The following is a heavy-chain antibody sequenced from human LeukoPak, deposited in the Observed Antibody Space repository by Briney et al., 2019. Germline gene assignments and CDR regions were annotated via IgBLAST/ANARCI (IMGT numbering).Heavy chain of an antibody. J-gene: IGHJ4*02. CDR1: GGTFSSYA. Sequence: ASVKVSCKASGGTFSSYAISWVRQAPGQGLEWMGWISAYNGNTNYAQKLQGRVTMTTDTSTSTAYMELRSLRSDDMAVYYCARHPYSGSYPPDYWGQGTLVTVSS. D-gene: IGHD1-26*01. CDR2: ISAYNGNT. V-gene: IGHV1-18*03. CDR3: ARHPYSGSYPPDY.